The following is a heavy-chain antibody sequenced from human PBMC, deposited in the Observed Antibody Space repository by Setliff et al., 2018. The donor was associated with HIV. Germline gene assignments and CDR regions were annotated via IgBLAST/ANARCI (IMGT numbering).Heavy chain of an antibody. D-gene: IGHD3-9*01. CDR3: ARDPYYDILTGFDY. CDR1: GYSISSGYY. V-gene: IGHV4-38-2*02. Sequence: SETLSLTCAVSGYSISSGYYWGWIRQPPGKGLEWIGSIYHSGSTYYNPSLKSRVTISVDTSKNQFSLKLSSVTAADTAVYCCARDPYYDILTGFDYWGQGTLVTVS. CDR2: IYHSGST. J-gene: IGHJ4*02.